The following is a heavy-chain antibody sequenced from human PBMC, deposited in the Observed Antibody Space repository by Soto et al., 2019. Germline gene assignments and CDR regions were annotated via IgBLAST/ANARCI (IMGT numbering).Heavy chain of an antibody. J-gene: IGHJ4*02. CDR3: ARDFARHDNYYDSSGYPLYYFDY. Sequence: PGGSLRLSCAASGFTFSSYGMHWVRQAPGKGLEWVAVIWYDGSNKYYADSVKGRFTISRDNSKNTLYLQMNSLRAEDTAVYYCARDFARHDNYYDSSGYPLYYFDYWGQGTLVTVSS. CDR1: GFTFSSYG. CDR2: IWYDGSNK. V-gene: IGHV3-33*01. D-gene: IGHD3-22*01.